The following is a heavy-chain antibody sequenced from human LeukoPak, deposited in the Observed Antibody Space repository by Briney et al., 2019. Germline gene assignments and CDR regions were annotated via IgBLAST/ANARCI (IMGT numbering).Heavy chain of an antibody. J-gene: IGHJ4*02. V-gene: IGHV4-59*08. CDR1: CGPMRIHY. Sequence: SEPLSLPCSVSCGPMRIHYELGLPEPPGKALEGIGYIYYSGSNNYNPSLKSRVTISVDTSKNQFSLKLSSVTAADTAVYYCARRWGNIVGVTYEYWGQGTLVTVSS. CDR3: ARRWGNIVGVTYEY. D-gene: IGHD3-16*01. CDR2: IYYSGSN.